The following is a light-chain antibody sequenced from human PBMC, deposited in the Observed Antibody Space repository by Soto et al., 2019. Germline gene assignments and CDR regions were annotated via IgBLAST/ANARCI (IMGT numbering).Light chain of an antibody. Sequence: IQMTQSPSSLSASVGDRVTITCRASRYIRSDLSWYQQRPGQAPKVLIYAASSLQSGVPSRFSGSGSGTDFTLTISSLQPEDFATYYCLQDYNYPWTFGQGTKADIK. J-gene: IGKJ1*01. CDR2: AAS. V-gene: IGKV1-6*01. CDR1: RYIRSD. CDR3: LQDYNYPWT.